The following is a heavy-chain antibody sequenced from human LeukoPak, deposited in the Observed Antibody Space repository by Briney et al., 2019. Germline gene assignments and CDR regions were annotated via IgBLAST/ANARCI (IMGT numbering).Heavy chain of an antibody. CDR3: AREGGPYRPLDY. J-gene: IGHJ4*02. CDR1: GDSVSSRSFY. CDR2: IYSGGNT. V-gene: IGHV4-39*07. Sequence: PSETLSLTCPVSGDSVSSRSFYWGWIRQPPGERLEWIATIYSGGNTYYNPSLKSRVTISVDTSKNQLSLKLSSVTAADTAVYYCAREGGPYRPLDYSGQGTLVTVSS.